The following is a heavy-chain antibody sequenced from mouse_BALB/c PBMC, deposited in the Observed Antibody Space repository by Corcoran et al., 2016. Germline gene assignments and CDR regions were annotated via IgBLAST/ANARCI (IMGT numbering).Heavy chain of an antibody. CDR1: GFNIKDTY. Sequence: EVQLQQSGAELVKPGASVKLSCTASGFNIKDTYMHWVKQRPEQSLEWIGRIDPANGNTKYDPKFQGKATITADTSPNTAYLQLSSLTSEDTAVYYCARWDWYFDVWGAGTTVTVSS. J-gene: IGHJ1*01. V-gene: IGHV14-3*02. CDR3: ARWDWYFDV. CDR2: IDPANGNT.